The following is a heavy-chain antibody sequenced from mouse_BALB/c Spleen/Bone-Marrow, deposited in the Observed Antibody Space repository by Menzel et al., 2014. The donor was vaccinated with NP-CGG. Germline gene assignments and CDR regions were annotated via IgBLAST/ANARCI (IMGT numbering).Heavy chain of an antibody. CDR1: GFTFSNYG. V-gene: IGHV5-6-3*01. CDR3: ARHRGGNYEFAY. CDR2: INVNGDTT. Sequence: EVNVVGSGGGLVQPGGSLKLSCAASGFTFSNYGMSWVRQTPDKRLEMIATINVNGDTTYHPDSVKGRFTISRDNAKNTLYLQMSSLKSEDSAMYYCARHRGGNYEFAYWGQGTLVTVSA. J-gene: IGHJ3*01. D-gene: IGHD2-4*01.